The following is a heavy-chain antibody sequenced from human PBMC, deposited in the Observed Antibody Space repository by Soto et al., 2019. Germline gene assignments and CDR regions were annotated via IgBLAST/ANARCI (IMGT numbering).Heavy chain of an antibody. Sequence: QVQLVQSGAEVKKPGASVKVSCKASGYTFTSYAVHWVRQAPGQRLEWMGWINAGNGNTKYSQKFQGRVTITRDTSASTAYMELSSLRSEDTAVYYCAGAAGWTAVGDWGQGTLVTVSS. CDR3: AGAAGWTAVGD. CDR2: INAGNGNT. D-gene: IGHD3-16*01. V-gene: IGHV1-3*01. CDR1: GYTFTSYA. J-gene: IGHJ4*02.